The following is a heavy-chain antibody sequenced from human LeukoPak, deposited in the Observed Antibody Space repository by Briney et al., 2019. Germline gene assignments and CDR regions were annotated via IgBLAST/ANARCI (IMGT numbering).Heavy chain of an antibody. D-gene: IGHD4-23*01. V-gene: IGHV3-21*04. J-gene: IGHJ5*02. CDR3: AKDQSLDGGNVRGYFDP. CDR2: ISGSSTYI. CDR1: GFTFNTYS. Sequence: GGSLRLSCAASGFTFNTYSLIWVRQAPGKGLEWVSSISGSSTYIFYAESVKGRFTISRDNSKSTVYLEMNSLRAEDTAVYYCAKDQSLDGGNVRGYFDPWGQGTLVTVSS.